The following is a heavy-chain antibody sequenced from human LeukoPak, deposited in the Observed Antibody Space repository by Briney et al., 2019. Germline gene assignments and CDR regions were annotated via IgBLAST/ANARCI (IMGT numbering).Heavy chain of an antibody. V-gene: IGHV3-53*01. CDR1: GFTVSNNY. CDR2: IYSGGGA. Sequence: GGSLRLSCAASGFTVSNNYMSWVRRAAGKGLEWVSLIYSGGGAYYADSVKGRFTISRDNSKNTLYLQMNSLRAEDMAVYYCARNSGELGAWGQGTLVTVSS. D-gene: IGHD2-21*01. J-gene: IGHJ5*02. CDR3: ARNSGELGA.